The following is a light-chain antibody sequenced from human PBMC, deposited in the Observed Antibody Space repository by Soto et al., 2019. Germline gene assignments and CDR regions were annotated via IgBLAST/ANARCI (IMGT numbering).Light chain of an antibody. J-gene: IGLJ1*01. V-gene: IGLV2-14*03. CDR3: SSYTTSNTRQIV. CDR1: SGDVGGYNY. Sequence: SALSQPASVSGSPGQSITISCPGTSGDVGGYNYVSWYQHHPGKAPKLIIYDVTNRPSGVSNPFSGSKSGNTASLTISGLQPEDEADYYCSSYTTSNTRQIVFGTGTKVTVL. CDR2: DVT.